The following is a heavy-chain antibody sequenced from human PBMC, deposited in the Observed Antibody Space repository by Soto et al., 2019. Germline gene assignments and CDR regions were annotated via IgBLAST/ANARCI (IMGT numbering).Heavy chain of an antibody. V-gene: IGHV3-23*01. CDR1: GFTFSNHA. CDR3: AKALDYDFWSSIGY. Sequence: EVQLLESGGGLVQPGGSLRLSCAASGFTFSNHALNWVRQAPGKGLEWVSGISASGDNTYYAGSVKGRFTISRDNSRNTLYLQMNSLRAEDTAVYYCAKALDYDFWSSIGYWGQGTLVTVSS. D-gene: IGHD3-3*01. CDR2: ISASGDNT. J-gene: IGHJ4*02.